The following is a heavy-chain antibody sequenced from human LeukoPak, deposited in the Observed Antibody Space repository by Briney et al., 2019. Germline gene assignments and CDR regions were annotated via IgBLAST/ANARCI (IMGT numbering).Heavy chain of an antibody. Sequence: ASVKVSCKASGGTFSSYAISWVRQAPGQGLEWMGIINPSGGSTSYAQKFQGRVTMTRDTSTSTVYMELSSLRSEDTAVYYCARDLITGTTGSAFDIWGQGTMVTVSS. D-gene: IGHD1-7*01. V-gene: IGHV1-46*01. CDR3: ARDLITGTTGSAFDI. J-gene: IGHJ3*02. CDR1: GGTFSSYA. CDR2: INPSGGST.